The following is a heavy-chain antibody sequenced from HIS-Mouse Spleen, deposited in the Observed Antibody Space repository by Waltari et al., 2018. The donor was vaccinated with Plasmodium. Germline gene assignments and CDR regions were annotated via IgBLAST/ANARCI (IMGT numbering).Heavy chain of an antibody. Sequence: QLQLQESGPGLVKPSETLSLTCTVSGGSISSSSYYWGWIRQPPGKGLEWIGSIYYSGSTYYNPALKIRVTISGDTSKTQFSLKLSSVTAADTAVYYCARDRITGTSYFDYWGQGTLVTVSS. J-gene: IGHJ4*02. CDR1: GGSISSSSYY. CDR2: IYYSGST. D-gene: IGHD1-7*01. V-gene: IGHV4-39*07. CDR3: ARDRITGTSYFDY.